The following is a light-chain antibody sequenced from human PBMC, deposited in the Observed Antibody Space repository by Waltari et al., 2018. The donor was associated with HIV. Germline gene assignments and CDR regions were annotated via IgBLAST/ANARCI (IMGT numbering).Light chain of an antibody. J-gene: IGKJ4*01. V-gene: IGKV3-11*01. Sequence: EIVLTQSPVTLSLSPGERATLSCRASQSVSSYLAWYQQKPGQVHRLLIYDASNRATGIPARFSGSGSGTDFTLTISSLEPEDFAVYYCQQRSNWPLTFGGGTKVEIK. CDR3: QQRSNWPLT. CDR2: DAS. CDR1: QSVSSY.